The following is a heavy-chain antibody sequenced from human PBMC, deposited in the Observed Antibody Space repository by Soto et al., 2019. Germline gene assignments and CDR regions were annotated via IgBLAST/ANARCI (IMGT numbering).Heavy chain of an antibody. D-gene: IGHD2-15*01. Sequence: EVQLVESGGGLVQPGGSLRLSCAASGFTFSSYDMHWVRQATGKGLEWVSAIGTAGDTYYPGSVKGRFTISRENAKNSLYLQMNSLRAGDTAVYYCARAVYCSGGSCLYYMDVWGKGTTVTVFS. CDR1: GFTFSSYD. V-gene: IGHV3-13*01. CDR2: IGTAGDT. J-gene: IGHJ6*03. CDR3: ARAVYCSGGSCLYYMDV.